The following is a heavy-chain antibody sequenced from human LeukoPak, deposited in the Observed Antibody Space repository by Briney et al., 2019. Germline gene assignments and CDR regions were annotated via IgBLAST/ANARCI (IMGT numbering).Heavy chain of an antibody. CDR2: IYHSGST. J-gene: IGHJ4*02. Sequence: SETLSLTCTVSGYSISSGYYWGWIRQPPGKGLEWIGSIYHSGSTYYNPSLKSRVTISVDTSKNQFSLKLSSVTAADTAVYYCAREGDIETAALTDWGQGTLVTVSS. V-gene: IGHV4-38-2*02. CDR3: AREGDIETAALTD. CDR1: GYSISSGYY. D-gene: IGHD6-6*01.